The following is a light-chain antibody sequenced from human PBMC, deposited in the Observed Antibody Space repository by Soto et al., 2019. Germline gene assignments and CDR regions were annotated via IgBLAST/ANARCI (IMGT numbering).Light chain of an antibody. J-gene: IGKJ5*01. Sequence: EIVLTRSPGTLSLSPGERATLSCRASQSVSAGYLAWYQQKPGQAPRLLIYGPSNRATGIADRFSGSGSGTDFTLTISRLEPDDSAVYYCQQYGSPPTFGQGTRLEIK. CDR1: QSVSAGY. V-gene: IGKV3-20*01. CDR2: GPS. CDR3: QQYGSPPT.